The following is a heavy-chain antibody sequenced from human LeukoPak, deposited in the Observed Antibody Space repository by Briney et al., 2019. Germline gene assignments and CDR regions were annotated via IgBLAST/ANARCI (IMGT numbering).Heavy chain of an antibody. Sequence: ASVKVSCKASGYTFTGYYMHWVRQAPGQGLEWMGWINPNSGGTNYAQKFQGRVTMTRDTSISTAYVELSRLRSDDTAVYYCARAPPPSSATSLLPVDYWGQGTLVTVSS. V-gene: IGHV1-2*02. J-gene: IGHJ4*02. CDR1: GYTFTGYY. CDR3: ARAPPPSSATSLLPVDY. CDR2: INPNSGGT. D-gene: IGHD2-2*01.